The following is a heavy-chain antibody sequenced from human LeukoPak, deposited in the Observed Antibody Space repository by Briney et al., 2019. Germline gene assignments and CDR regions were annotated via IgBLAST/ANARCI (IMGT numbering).Heavy chain of an antibody. J-gene: IGHJ6*02. Sequence: SETLSLTCTVSGGSISSYYWSWIRQPPGKGLEWIGYIYYGGSTNYNPSLKSRVTISVDTSKNQFSLKLSSVTAADTAVYYCARHFSQYYYDSSGYDYYYGMDVWGQGTTVTVSS. CDR2: IYYGGST. CDR1: GGSISSYY. D-gene: IGHD3-22*01. V-gene: IGHV4-59*08. CDR3: ARHFSQYYYDSSGYDYYYGMDV.